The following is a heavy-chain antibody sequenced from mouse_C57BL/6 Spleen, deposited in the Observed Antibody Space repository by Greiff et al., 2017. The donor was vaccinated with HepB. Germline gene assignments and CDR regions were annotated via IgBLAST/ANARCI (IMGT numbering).Heavy chain of an antibody. CDR3: ARVDYYGSSYGDY. CDR1: GYTFTSYG. CDR2: IYPRSGNT. D-gene: IGHD1-1*01. J-gene: IGHJ2*01. Sequence: QVQLKESGAELARPGASVKLSCKASGYTFTSYGISWVKQRTGQGLEWIGEIYPRSGNTYYNEKFKGKATLTADKSSSTAYMELRSLTSEDSAVYFCARVDYYGSSYGDYWGQGTTLTVSS. V-gene: IGHV1-81*01.